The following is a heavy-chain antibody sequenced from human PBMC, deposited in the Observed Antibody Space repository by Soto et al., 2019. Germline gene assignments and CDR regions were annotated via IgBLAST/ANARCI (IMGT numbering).Heavy chain of an antibody. D-gene: IGHD3-10*01. Sequence: KPSETLSLTCAVYGGSFSGYHWSWIRQSPGKGLEWIGEVNQSGATNYSPSLKSRVTLSVDTSKNQFSLKVTSVTAADTAVYYCARKDKYYFGSGSYDLLDYWGQGTLVTVS. V-gene: IGHV4-34*01. J-gene: IGHJ4*02. CDR1: GGSFSGYH. CDR3: ARKDKYYFGSGSYDLLDY. CDR2: VNQSGAT.